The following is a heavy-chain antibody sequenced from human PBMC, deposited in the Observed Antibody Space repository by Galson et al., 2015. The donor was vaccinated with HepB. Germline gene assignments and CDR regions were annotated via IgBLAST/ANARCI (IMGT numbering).Heavy chain of an antibody. CDR3: VLLTVTTLRANWFDP. J-gene: IGHJ5*02. Sequence: SVKVSCKVSGYTLTELSMHWVRQAPGKGLEWMGGFDPEDGETIYAQKFQGRVTMTEDTSTDTAYMELSSLRSEDTAVYYCVLLTVTTLRANWFDPWGQGTLVTVSS. CDR2: FDPEDGET. CDR1: GYTLTELS. D-gene: IGHD4-17*01. V-gene: IGHV1-24*01.